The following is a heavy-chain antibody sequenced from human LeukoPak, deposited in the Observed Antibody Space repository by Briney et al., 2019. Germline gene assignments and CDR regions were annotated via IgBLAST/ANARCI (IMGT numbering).Heavy chain of an antibody. CDR2: INWNGGST. D-gene: IGHD3-10*01. Sequence: PGRSLRLSWAASGFTFDDYGMSWVRQAPGKGREWVAGINWNGGSTVYADSVKGRFTMSRDNAKNSLYLQMNSLRAEDTALYYCARDRYGSGINWFDPWGQGTLVTVSS. V-gene: IGHV3-20*04. CDR1: GFTFDDYG. CDR3: ARDRYGSGINWFDP. J-gene: IGHJ5*02.